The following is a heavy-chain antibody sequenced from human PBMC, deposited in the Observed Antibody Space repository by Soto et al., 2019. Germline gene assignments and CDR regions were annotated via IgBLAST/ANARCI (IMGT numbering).Heavy chain of an antibody. CDR3: ARTVTTVTTWDI. V-gene: IGHV1-18*01. CDR2: ISAYNGNT. CDR1: GYAFTRYG. J-gene: IGHJ3*02. Sequence: ASVTVSCNAAGYAFTRYGISSVRQAPGQGIEWMGWISAYNGNTNYAQKLQGRVTMTTDTPTSRANMELRSLRFDVTAVYYCARTVTTVTTWDICGQGIMVTV. D-gene: IGHD4-17*01.